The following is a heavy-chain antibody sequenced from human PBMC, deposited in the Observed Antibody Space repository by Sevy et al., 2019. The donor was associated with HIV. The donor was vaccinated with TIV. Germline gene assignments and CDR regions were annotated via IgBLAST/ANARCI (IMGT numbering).Heavy chain of an antibody. V-gene: IGHV3-23*01. Sequence: GGSLRLSCAASGFTFSSYAMSWVRQAPGKGLEWVSAISGSGGSTYYADSVKGRFTISGDNTKNKLYLQMNSLRAEDTAVYYCAKDLIADRFPDAFDIWGQGTMVTVSS. CDR2: ISGSGGST. D-gene: IGHD6-6*01. CDR1: GFTFSSYA. J-gene: IGHJ3*02. CDR3: AKDLIADRFPDAFDI.